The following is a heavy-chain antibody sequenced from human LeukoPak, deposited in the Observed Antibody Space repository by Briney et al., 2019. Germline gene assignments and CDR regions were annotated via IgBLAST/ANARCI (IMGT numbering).Heavy chain of an antibody. V-gene: IGHV3-74*01. D-gene: IGHD3-3*01. Sequence: PGGSLRLSCAASGVTFSSNWMHWVRQVPGKGLVWVSRIKTDGSSTSYADSVKGRFTISRDNAKNTLYLQMNSLRAEDTAVYYCARARAVYDFWSGYYHYMDVWGKGTTVTVSS. J-gene: IGHJ6*03. CDR3: ARARAVYDFWSGYYHYMDV. CDR2: IKTDGSST. CDR1: GVTFSSNW.